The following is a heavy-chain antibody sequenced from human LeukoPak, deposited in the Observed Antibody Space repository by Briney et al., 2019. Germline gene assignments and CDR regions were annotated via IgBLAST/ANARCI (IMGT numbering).Heavy chain of an antibody. CDR1: GFSFSDFA. CDR2: ISWSSAST. CDR3: AKGERAVLGKTHYYDYYGMDV. Sequence: GGSLRLSCVGSGFSFSDFAMHWVRQAPGKGLEWVSGISWSSASTGYADSVKDRFTISRDNTNSSLYLQMDSLTFGDTAVYYCAKGERAVLGKTHYYDYYGMDVWGHGTAVIVSS. V-gene: IGHV3-9*01. J-gene: IGHJ6*02. D-gene: IGHD7-27*01.